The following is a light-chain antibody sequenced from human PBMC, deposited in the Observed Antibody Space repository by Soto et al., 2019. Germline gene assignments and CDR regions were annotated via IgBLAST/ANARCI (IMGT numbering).Light chain of an antibody. J-gene: IGLJ3*02. CDR1: SSNIGSNT. V-gene: IGLV1-44*01. CDR3: AAWDDSLNARSWV. Sequence: QSVLTQPPSASGTPGQRVTISCSGSSSNIGSNTVNWYQQLPGTAPKLLIYSNNQRPSGVPDRFSGSKSGTSASLAISGLQSEDEADYYCAAWDDSLNARSWVFGGGTKLTVL. CDR2: SNN.